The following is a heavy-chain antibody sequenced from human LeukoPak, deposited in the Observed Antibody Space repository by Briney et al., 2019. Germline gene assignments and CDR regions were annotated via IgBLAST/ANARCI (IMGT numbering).Heavy chain of an antibody. CDR2: IRYDGSNK. Sequence: GGSLRLSCAASGFTFSSYAMHWVRQAPGKGLEWVAFIRYDGSNKYYADSVKGRFTISRDNSKNTLYLQMNSLRAEDTAVYYCAKTYDSSTPLDYWGQGTLVTVSS. D-gene: IGHD3-22*01. CDR1: GFTFSSYA. V-gene: IGHV3-30*02. J-gene: IGHJ4*02. CDR3: AKTYDSSTPLDY.